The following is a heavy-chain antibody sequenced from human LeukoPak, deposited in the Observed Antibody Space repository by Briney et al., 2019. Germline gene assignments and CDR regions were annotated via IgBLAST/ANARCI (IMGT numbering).Heavy chain of an antibody. CDR2: ISGSGGST. CDR1: GFTFSSYA. D-gene: IGHD3-10*01. Sequence: PGGSLRLSCAASGFTFSSYAMSWVRQAPGKGLKWVSAISGSGGSTYYADSVKGRFTISRDNSKNTLYLQMNSLRAEDTAVYYCAKAQGLRGPWPDAFDIWGQGTMVTVSS. J-gene: IGHJ3*02. CDR3: AKAQGLRGPWPDAFDI. V-gene: IGHV3-23*01.